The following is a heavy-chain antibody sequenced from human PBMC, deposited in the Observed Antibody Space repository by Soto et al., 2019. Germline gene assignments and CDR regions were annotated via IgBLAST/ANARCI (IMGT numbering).Heavy chain of an antibody. J-gene: IGHJ6*02. Sequence: PGESLKISCKGSGYSFTSYWIGWVRQIPGKGLEWMGIIYPGDSDTRYSPSFQGQVTISADKSISTAYLQWSSLKASDTAMYYCARPWGYCRRNSCHLDVWGQGTTVPVSS. D-gene: IGHD2-2*01. CDR1: GYSFTSYW. V-gene: IGHV5-51*01. CDR2: IYPGDSDT. CDR3: ARPWGYCRRNSCHLDV.